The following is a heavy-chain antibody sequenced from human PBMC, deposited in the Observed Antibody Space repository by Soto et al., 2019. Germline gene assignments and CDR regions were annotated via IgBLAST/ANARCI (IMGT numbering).Heavy chain of an antibody. Sequence: LRLSFAASGFSFSSYGMRWVRQAPGKGLEWVAVIWFDGSNKYYADSVKGRFTISRDNSKNTLNLQMNSLRAEETAVYYCARDRRYSSSILSLGYWGQGTLVTVSS. J-gene: IGHJ4*02. CDR1: GFSFSSYG. V-gene: IGHV3-33*01. CDR2: IWFDGSNK. CDR3: ARDRRYSSSILSLGY. D-gene: IGHD6-6*01.